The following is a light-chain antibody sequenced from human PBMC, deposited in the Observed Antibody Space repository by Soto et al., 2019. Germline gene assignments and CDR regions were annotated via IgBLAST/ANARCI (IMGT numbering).Light chain of an antibody. CDR3: QQYDNLPLT. CDR1: QDISNY. J-gene: IGKJ4*01. Sequence: DLQMTQSPSSLSASVGVRVTITCQASQDISNYLNWYQQKPGKAPKLLIYDASNLETGVPSRFSGSGSGTDFTFTISSLQPEDIATYYCQQYDNLPLTFGGGTKVEIK. V-gene: IGKV1-33*01. CDR2: DAS.